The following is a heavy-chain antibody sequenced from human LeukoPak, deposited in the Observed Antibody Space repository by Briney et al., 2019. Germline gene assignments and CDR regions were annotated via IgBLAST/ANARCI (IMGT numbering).Heavy chain of an antibody. D-gene: IGHD5-24*01. CDR1: GRSFSGYY. Sequence: PSETLSLTCAVYGRSFSGYYWSWIRQPPGEGLEWIGEINHSGSTNYNSSLTSRVTISVDTSKSQCSLNLTSVTAADTAVYYCARTENYIPEDWFDPWGQGTLVTVSS. CDR2: INHSGST. V-gene: IGHV4-34*01. J-gene: IGHJ5*02. CDR3: ARTENYIPEDWFDP.